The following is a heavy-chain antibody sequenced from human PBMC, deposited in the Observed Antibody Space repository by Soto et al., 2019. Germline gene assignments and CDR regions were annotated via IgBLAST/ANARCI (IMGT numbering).Heavy chain of an antibody. D-gene: IGHD3-22*01. Sequence: GASVKVSCKASGYTFTSFYIQWLRQAPGQGLEWMGNINPRNGNTNFAQKFQGRITMTRDTSTRTMYLELSSLRSEDMALYYCARDKKDTSGRLDYWGQGTLVTVSS. CDR1: GYTFTSFY. V-gene: IGHV1-46*01. J-gene: IGHJ4*02. CDR2: INPRNGNT. CDR3: ARDKKDTSGRLDY.